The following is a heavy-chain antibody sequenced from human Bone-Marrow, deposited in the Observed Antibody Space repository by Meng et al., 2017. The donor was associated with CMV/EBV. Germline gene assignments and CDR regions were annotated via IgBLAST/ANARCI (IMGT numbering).Heavy chain of an antibody. CDR3: ARALSGYYYSYYFDY. V-gene: IGHV6-1*01. J-gene: IGHJ4*02. D-gene: IGHD3-22*01. CDR2: TYYRSKWYN. CDR1: GGSVSSGSYY. Sequence: SETLSLTCTVSGGSVSSGSYYWSWIRQSPSRGLEWLGRTYYRSKWYNDYAVSLKSRITINPDTSKNQFSLQLNSVSPEDTAVYYCARALSGYYYSYYFDYWGQGTLVTVSS.